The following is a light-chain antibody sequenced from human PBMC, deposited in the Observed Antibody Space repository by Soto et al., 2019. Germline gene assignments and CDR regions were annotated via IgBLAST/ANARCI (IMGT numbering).Light chain of an antibody. Sequence: QSALTQPPSVSGSPGQSVTISCTGTSSDVGSYNRVSWYQQPPGTATKLMISEVSNRPSGVPDRISGSKSGNTASLTISGLQAEDEADYYCSSYTSSSTYVFGTGTKVTVL. CDR2: EVS. CDR3: SSYTSSSTYV. J-gene: IGLJ1*01. V-gene: IGLV2-18*02. CDR1: SSDVGSYNR.